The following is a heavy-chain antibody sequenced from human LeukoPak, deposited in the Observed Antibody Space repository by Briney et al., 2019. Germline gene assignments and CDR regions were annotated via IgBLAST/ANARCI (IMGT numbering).Heavy chain of an antibody. Sequence: GGSLRLSCAASGFTFSSYGMSWVRQAPGKGLEWVSAISGSGGSTYYADSVKGRFTISRDNSKNTLYPQMNSLRAEDTAVYYCASGRWLQPLDYWGQGTLVTVSS. J-gene: IGHJ4*02. CDR3: ASGRWLQPLDY. CDR1: GFTFSSYG. CDR2: ISGSGGST. V-gene: IGHV3-23*01. D-gene: IGHD5-24*01.